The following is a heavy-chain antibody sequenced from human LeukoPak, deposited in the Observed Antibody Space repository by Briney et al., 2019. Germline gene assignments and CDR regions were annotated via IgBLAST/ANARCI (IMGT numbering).Heavy chain of an antibody. V-gene: IGHV3-13*01. Sequence: GGSLRLSCEASGITFSASDMHWVRHAPGKGLEWVSVIGTAGDTYYADSVKGRFTISRENAKNSLYLQMNSLRAGDTAVYYCARGSVRVGMDVWGQGTTVTVSS. CDR1: GITFSASD. CDR3: ARGSVRVGMDV. CDR2: IGTAGDT. J-gene: IGHJ6*02. D-gene: IGHD6-13*01.